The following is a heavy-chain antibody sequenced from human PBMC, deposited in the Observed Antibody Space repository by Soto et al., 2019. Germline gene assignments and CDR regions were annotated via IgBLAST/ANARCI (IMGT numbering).Heavy chain of an antibody. CDR1: GGSISSSSYY. V-gene: IGHV4-39*01. D-gene: IGHD3-22*01. CDR3: AAEAHYYDSSTPA. Sequence: SETLSLTCTVSGGSISSSSYYWGWIRQPPGKGLEWIGSIYYSGSTYYKTYLKSRVTISVDTSKNQFSLKLSSVTAADTAVYYCAAEAHYYDSSTPAWGQGTLVTVSS. CDR2: IYYSGST. J-gene: IGHJ5*02.